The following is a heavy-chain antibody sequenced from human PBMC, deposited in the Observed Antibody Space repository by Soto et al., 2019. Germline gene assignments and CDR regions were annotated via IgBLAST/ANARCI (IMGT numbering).Heavy chain of an antibody. V-gene: IGHV5-51*01. D-gene: IGHD3-9*01. CDR3: ARRDMLTGYVYFDY. J-gene: IGHJ4*02. CDR1: GYTFTKYW. Sequence: GESLKISCQASGYTFTKYWVGWVRQMPGKGLEWMGVIYPDDSDTRYSPSFQGHVTISADKSISTAYLQWSSLKASDSATYYCARRDMLTGYVYFDYWGQGTQVTVSS. CDR2: IYPDDSDT.